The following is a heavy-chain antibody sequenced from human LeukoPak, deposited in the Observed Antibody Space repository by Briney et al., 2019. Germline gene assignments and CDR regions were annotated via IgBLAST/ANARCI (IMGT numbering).Heavy chain of an antibody. CDR3: AKTSEPTLVVWGVIAHYNYYGMDV. J-gene: IGHJ6*01. CDR2: ISGSGGNI. CDR1: GFTFSSYG. D-gene: IGHD3-10*01. Sequence: PGGSLRLSCAASGFTFSSYGMNWVRQAPGRGLEWVSAISGSGGNIYYADSVKGRFTISRDNAKNTLYLQMNSMRAKYTAIDYCAKTSEPTLVVWGVIAHYNYYGMDVWGKGTTVTVSS. V-gene: IGHV3-23*01.